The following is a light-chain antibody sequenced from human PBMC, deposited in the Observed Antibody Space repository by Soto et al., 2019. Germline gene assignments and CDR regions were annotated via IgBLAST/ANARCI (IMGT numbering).Light chain of an antibody. J-gene: IGKJ4*01. V-gene: IGKV3-20*01. CDR2: GAS. Sequence: EIVLTQSPGPLSLSPGERATLSCRASQSVSSSYLAWYQQKPGQAPRLLIYGASSKATGIPDRFSGSGSGTDFTLTITRLEPEDFAVYYCRHYRTSFGGGTKMEIK. CDR1: QSVSSSY. CDR3: RHYRTS.